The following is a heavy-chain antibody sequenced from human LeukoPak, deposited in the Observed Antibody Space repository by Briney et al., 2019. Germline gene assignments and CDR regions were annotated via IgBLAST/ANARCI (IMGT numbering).Heavy chain of an antibody. Sequence: SQTLSLTCAISGDSVSSNSAAWNWIRQSPSRGLEWLGRTYYRSKWYSDYAISVKGRITINPDTSKNQFSLQLNSMTPEDTAVYYSARDSSAMFDYWGQGTLVTVSS. V-gene: IGHV6-1*01. CDR2: TYYRSKWYS. D-gene: IGHD2-2*01. CDR3: ARDSSAMFDY. CDR1: GDSVSSNSAA. J-gene: IGHJ4*02.